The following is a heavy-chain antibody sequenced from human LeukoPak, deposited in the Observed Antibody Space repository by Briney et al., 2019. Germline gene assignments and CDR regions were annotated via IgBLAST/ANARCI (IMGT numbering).Heavy chain of an antibody. CDR3: ARGRYCSGSSCYAYFDY. D-gene: IGHD2-15*01. CDR1: GVSISSGGYY. CDR2: IFYSGSS. J-gene: IGHJ4*02. Sequence: PSETLSLTCTVSGVSISSGGYYWSWIRQHPGKGLEWIGYIFYSGSSYYNPSLKSRVTIPVDTSMNQFSLRLSSVTAADTAVYYCARGRYCSGSSCYAYFDYWGQGTLVTVDS. V-gene: IGHV4-31*03.